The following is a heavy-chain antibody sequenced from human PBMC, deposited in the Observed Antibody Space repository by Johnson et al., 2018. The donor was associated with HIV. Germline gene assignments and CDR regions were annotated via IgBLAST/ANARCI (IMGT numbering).Heavy chain of an antibody. Sequence: QLVESGGGLVKPGGSLRLSCAASGFTFSNAWMSWVRQAPGKGLEWVGRIKSTTDGGTTDYATPVKGRFTISRDDSKNTLYLQMNSLTTEETAVYYCTTAIVIDAFDIWGQGTMVTVSS. CDR3: TTAIVIDAFDI. V-gene: IGHV3-15*01. CDR2: IKSTTDGGTT. D-gene: IGHD3-16*02. CDR1: GFTFSNAW. J-gene: IGHJ3*02.